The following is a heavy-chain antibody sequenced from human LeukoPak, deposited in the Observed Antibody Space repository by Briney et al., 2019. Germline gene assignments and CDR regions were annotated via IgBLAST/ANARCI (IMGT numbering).Heavy chain of an antibody. CDR3: ARDPDAAYYFDY. V-gene: IGHV4-61*08. D-gene: IGHD6-25*01. CDR2: IYYSGST. J-gene: IGHJ4*02. Sequence: SETLSLTCTVSGGSISSGGYYWSWIRQHPGKGLEWIGYIYYSGSTYYNPSLESRVTISVHTSKNQFSLNLSSVTAADTAMYYCARDPDAAYYFDYWSQGTLVTVSS. CDR1: GGSISSGGYY.